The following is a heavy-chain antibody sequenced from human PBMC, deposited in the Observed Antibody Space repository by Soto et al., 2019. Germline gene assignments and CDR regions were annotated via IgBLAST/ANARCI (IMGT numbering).Heavy chain of an antibody. CDR1: GFSLSTSGMC. CDR3: ARMPYYDILGFGSGSTYYYGMDV. J-gene: IGHJ6*02. D-gene: IGHD3-9*01. V-gene: IGHV2-70*01. Sequence: SGPTLVNPTQTLTLTCTFSGFSLSTSGMCVSWIRQPPGKALEWLALIDWDDDKYYGTSLKTRLTISKDTSKNQVVLTMTNMDPVDTATYYCARMPYYDILGFGSGSTYYYGMDVWGQGTTVTVSS. CDR2: IDWDDDK.